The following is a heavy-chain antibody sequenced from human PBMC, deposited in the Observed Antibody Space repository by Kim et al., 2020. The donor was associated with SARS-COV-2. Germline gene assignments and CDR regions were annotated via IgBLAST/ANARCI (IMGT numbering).Heavy chain of an antibody. CDR3: ARDSKAYYYDSSGYYFDGGAYFDY. Sequence: GGSLRLSCAASGFTFSSYEMNWVRQAPGKGLEWVSYISSSCSTIYYADSVKGRFTISRDNAKNSLYLQMNSLRAEDTAVYYCARDSKAYYYDSSGYYFDGGAYFDYWGQGTLVTVSS. V-gene: IGHV3-48*03. CDR2: ISSSCSTI. CDR1: GFTFSSYE. D-gene: IGHD3-22*01. J-gene: IGHJ4*02.